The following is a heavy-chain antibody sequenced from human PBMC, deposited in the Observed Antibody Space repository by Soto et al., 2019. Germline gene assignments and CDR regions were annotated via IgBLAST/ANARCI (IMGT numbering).Heavy chain of an antibody. Sequence: SETLSLTYTVSGGSISSYYWSWIRQPPGKGLEWIGYIYYSGSTNYNPSLKSRVTISVDTSKNQFSLKLNSVTAADTAVYYCARAYYDSSGPDVWGQGTTVTVSS. V-gene: IGHV4-59*01. CDR1: GGSISSYY. CDR2: IYYSGST. D-gene: IGHD3-22*01. J-gene: IGHJ6*02. CDR3: ARAYYDSSGPDV.